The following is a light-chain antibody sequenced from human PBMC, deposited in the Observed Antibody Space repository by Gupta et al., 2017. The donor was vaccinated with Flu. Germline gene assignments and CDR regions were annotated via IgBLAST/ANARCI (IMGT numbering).Light chain of an antibody. CDR2: GAS. CDR1: QSISSN. J-gene: IGKJ2*01. CDR3: QQYDAWPYT. V-gene: IGKV3-15*01. Sequence: EIVMTQSPATLSVSPGERATLSCRASQSISSNLAWYQQKPGQAPRLLMYGASTRAAGLPARFSGSGSGTGFTLTISSLQSEDFALYYCQQYDAWPYTFGQGTKLEIK.